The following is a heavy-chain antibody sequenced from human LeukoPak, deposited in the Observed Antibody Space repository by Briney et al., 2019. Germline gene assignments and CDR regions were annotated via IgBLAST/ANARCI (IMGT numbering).Heavy chain of an antibody. D-gene: IGHD6-6*01. Sequence: SVKVFCKASGGTFSSNTISWVRQAPGQGLECMGGIIPIFGTANYAQKFQGRVTITADKSTSTAYMELSSLRSEDTAVYYCARDRRIAARGDYYYYMDVWGKGTTVTVSS. J-gene: IGHJ6*03. V-gene: IGHV1-69*06. CDR2: IIPIFGTA. CDR3: ARDRRIAARGDYYYYMDV. CDR1: GGTFSSNT.